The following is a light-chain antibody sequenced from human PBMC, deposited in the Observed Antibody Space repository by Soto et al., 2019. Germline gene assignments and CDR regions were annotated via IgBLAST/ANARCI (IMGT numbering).Light chain of an antibody. CDR3: YHYSTLPTST. J-gene: IGKJ2*01. V-gene: IGKV4-1*01. CDR2: WAS. Sequence: ERATINCKSSQSVLYRSNNKNYLAWYQKKVGQPPKLLIYWASTRESGVPDRFSGSGSGTDFSLTIRSMPSEDVPLYHYYHYSTLPTSTFSPGTEVDIK. CDR1: QSVLYRSNNKNY.